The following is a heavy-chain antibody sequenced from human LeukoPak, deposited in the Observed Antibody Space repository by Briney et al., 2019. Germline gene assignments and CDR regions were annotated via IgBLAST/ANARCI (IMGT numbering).Heavy chain of an antibody. CDR2: ILYSGTT. D-gene: IGHD6-19*01. Sequence: SETLSLTCTVSGATISTDGIYWGWIRQPPGRELEYIGSILYSGTTYHNPSLRSRVTISIDTSKNQFSLKVTSVAAADAAIYHCARLSSGRYRRAFDISGPKRMVTVSS. J-gene: IGHJ3*02. CDR3: ARLSSGRYRRAFDI. CDR1: GATISTDGIY. V-gene: IGHV4-39*01.